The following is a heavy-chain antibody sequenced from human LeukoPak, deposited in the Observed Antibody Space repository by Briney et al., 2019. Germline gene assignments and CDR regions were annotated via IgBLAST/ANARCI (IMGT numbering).Heavy chain of an antibody. Sequence: ASVKVSCTVSGYTFTRYGICWVRQARGQGLEWMGWISAYNGNTNYAQKLQGRVTMTTDTSTSTAYMELRSLRSDDTAVYYCARRGIAKLDYWGQGTLVTVSS. CDR1: GYTFTRYG. J-gene: IGHJ4*02. CDR2: ISAYNGNT. CDR3: ARRGIAKLDY. D-gene: IGHD6-13*01. V-gene: IGHV1-18*01.